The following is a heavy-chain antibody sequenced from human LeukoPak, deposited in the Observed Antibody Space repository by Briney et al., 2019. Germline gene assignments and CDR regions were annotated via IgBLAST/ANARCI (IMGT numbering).Heavy chain of an antibody. Sequence: GTSVKVSCKASGFTFTSSAMQWVRQARGQRLEWIGWIVVGSGNTNYAQKFQEGVTITRDMSTSTAYMELSSLRSEDTAVYYCAADGVVAHHNWFDPWGQGTLVTVSS. D-gene: IGHD2-15*01. CDR1: GFTFTSSA. CDR3: AADGVVAHHNWFDP. J-gene: IGHJ5*02. V-gene: IGHV1-58*02. CDR2: IVVGSGNT.